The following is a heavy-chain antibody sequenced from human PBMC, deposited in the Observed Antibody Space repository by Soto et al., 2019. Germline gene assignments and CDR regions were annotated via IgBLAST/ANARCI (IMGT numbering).Heavy chain of an antibody. CDR1: GGSFSGYY. V-gene: IGHV4-34*01. CDR2: INHSGST. Sequence: SSETLSLTCAVYGGSFSGYYLSWIRQPPGKGLEWIGEINHSGSTNYNPSLKSRVTISVDTSKNQFSLKLSSVTAADTAVYYCARVPAPTRSDSGSRALENWFDPWGQGTLVTVSS. CDR3: ARVPAPTRSDSGSRALENWFDP. D-gene: IGHD1-26*01. J-gene: IGHJ5*02.